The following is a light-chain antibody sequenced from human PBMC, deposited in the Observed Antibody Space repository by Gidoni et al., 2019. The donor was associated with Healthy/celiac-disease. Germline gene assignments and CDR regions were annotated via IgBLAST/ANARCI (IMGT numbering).Light chain of an antibody. V-gene: IGLV3-25*03. CDR2: KDS. CDR1: ALPKQY. CDR3: QSADSSGTYVV. Sequence: SYDLPQPPSVSVSPGQTARITCPGDALPKQYAYWYQQKPGQAPVLVIYKDSERPSGIPERFSGSSSGTTGTLTISGVQAEDEADYYCQSADSSGTYVVFGGGTKLTVL. J-gene: IGLJ2*01.